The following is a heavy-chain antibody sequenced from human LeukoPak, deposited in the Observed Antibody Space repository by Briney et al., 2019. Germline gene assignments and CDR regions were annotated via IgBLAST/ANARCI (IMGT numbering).Heavy chain of an antibody. V-gene: IGHV3-66*01. J-gene: IGHJ4*02. D-gene: IGHD3-22*01. CDR3: ARGWSYYYDSSGYQDY. Sequence: GGSLRLSCATSGFTVSSNYMSWVRQAPGKGLEWVSVIYSGGSTYYADSVKGRFTISRDNSKNTLYLQMNSLRAEDTAVYYCARGWSYYYDSSGYQDYWGQGTLVTVSS. CDR2: IYSGGST. CDR1: GFTVSSNY.